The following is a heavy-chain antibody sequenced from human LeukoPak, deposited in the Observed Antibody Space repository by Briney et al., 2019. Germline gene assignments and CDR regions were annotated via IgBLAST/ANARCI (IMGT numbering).Heavy chain of an antibody. CDR1: GFTFSTYP. D-gene: IGHD3-22*01. CDR2: FGTRSTSI. Sequence: GGSLRLSCAASGFTFSTYPMHWIRQAPGKGLEWVSSFGTRSTSIYHAGSVKGRFAISRDNAKNSLYLQMNSLRAEDTALYYCAREVSEGFDVWGQGTLVTVSS. V-gene: IGHV3-21*01. CDR3: AREVSEGFDV. J-gene: IGHJ4*02.